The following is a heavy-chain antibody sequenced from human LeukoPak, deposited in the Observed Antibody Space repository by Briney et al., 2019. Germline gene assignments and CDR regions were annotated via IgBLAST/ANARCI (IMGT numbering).Heavy chain of an antibody. D-gene: IGHD3-22*01. V-gene: IGHV1-2*02. J-gene: IGHJ3*02. CDR2: INPNSGGT. CDR3: ARERNYYDSSGYYRDAFDI. CDR1: GYTFTGYY. Sequence: ASAKVSCKASGYTFTGYYMHWVRQAPGQGLEWMGWINPNSGGTNYAQKFQGRVTMTRDTSISTAYMELSRLRSDDTAVYYCARERNYYDSSGYYRDAFDIWGQGTMVTVSS.